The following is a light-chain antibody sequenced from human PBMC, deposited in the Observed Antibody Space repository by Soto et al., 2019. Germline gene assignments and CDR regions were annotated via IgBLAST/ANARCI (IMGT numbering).Light chain of an antibody. CDR3: QTWATGIVL. CDR1: SGHSSYA. V-gene: IGLV4-69*01. CDR2: LSSDGSH. Sequence: QLVLTQSPSASASLGASVKLTCTLSSGHSSYAIAWHQQQPEQGPRYLMKLSSDGSHSKGDGIPDRFSGSSSGAERYLTISSLQSEEEADYYCQTWATGIVLFGGGTKLTVL. J-gene: IGLJ2*01.